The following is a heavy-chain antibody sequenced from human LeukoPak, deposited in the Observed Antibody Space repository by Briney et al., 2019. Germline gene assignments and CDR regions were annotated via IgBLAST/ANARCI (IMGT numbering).Heavy chain of an antibody. Sequence: SETLSLTCTVSGGSISSYYWSWIRQPPGKGLEWIGYIYYSGSTNYNPSLKSRVTISVDTSKNQFSLKLSSVTAADMAVYYCAAYYDFWGGYYYWGQGTLVTVSS. CDR2: IYYSGST. CDR1: GGSISSYY. J-gene: IGHJ4*02. D-gene: IGHD3-3*01. V-gene: IGHV4-59*01. CDR3: AAYYDFWGGYYY.